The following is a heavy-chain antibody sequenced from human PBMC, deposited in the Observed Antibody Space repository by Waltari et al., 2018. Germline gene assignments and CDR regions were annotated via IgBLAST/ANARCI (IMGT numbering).Heavy chain of an antibody. CDR1: GFIFSTYA. Sequence: EVQLVESGGGFVQSGGSLRLSCSASGFIFSTYAMHWVRQAPGKELEYVSAISNNGDTTYYIDSVKGRFSISRDNSKNTLYLQVNSLTTEDSAVYYCVKLSSDIWGQGTRVTVSS. CDR3: VKLSSDI. CDR2: ISNNGDTT. V-gene: IGHV3-64D*08. D-gene: IGHD3-16*02. J-gene: IGHJ4*02.